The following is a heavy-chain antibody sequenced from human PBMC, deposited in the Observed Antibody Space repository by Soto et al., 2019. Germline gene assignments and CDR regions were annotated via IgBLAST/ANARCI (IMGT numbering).Heavy chain of an antibody. CDR3: ARDPHSSSWYYYYGMDV. CDR2: IKQDGSEK. V-gene: IGHV3-7*01. D-gene: IGHD6-13*01. Sequence: GGSLRLSCAASGFTFSSYWMSWVRQAPGKGREWVANIKQDGSEKYYVDSVKGRFTISRDNAKNSLYLQMNSLRAEDTAVYYCARDPHSSSWYYYYGMDVWGQGTTVTVSS. CDR1: GFTFSSYW. J-gene: IGHJ6*02.